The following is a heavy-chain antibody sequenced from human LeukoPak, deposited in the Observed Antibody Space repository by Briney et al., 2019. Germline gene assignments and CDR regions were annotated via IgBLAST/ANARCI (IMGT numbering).Heavy chain of an antibody. D-gene: IGHD4-11*01. CDR2: ITANGSTT. CDR3: AKAYSNYFDY. J-gene: IGHJ4*02. CDR1: GFTFSSYS. V-gene: IGHV3-23*01. Sequence: AGSLRLSCAASGFTFSSYSMSWVRQAPGKGLEWVSAITANGSTTYYTDSVKGRSTISRDNSKNTLYLQMNSPRAEDTAIYYCAKAYSNYFDYWGQGTLVTASS.